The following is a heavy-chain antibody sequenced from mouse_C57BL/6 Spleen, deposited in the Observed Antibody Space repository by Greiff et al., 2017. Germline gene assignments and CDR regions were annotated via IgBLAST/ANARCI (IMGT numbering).Heavy chain of an antibody. D-gene: IGHD2-4*01. CDR1: GYAFSSYW. CDR3: ATPYYDYEGLAY. Sequence: LQQSGASVKISCKASGYAFSSYWMNWVKQRPGKGLEWIGQIYPGDGDTNYNGKFKGKATLTADKSSSTASMQLSSLTSEDSAVYFCATPYYDYEGLAYWGQGTLVTVSA. J-gene: IGHJ3*01. V-gene: IGHV1-80*01. CDR2: IYPGDGDT.